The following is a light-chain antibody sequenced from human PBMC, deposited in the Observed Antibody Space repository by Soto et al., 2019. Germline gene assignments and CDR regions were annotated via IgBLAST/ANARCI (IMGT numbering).Light chain of an antibody. CDR2: EAS. V-gene: IGKV3-11*01. Sequence: IVLTQSPATLSLSPGERATLSGRASQSVGNYLAWYHRKPGQAPRLLIYEASNRATGIPARFSGSGSGTDFTLTISSLEPEDFAVYYCQQRSYLVTFGGGTAVEIK. CDR1: QSVGNY. J-gene: IGKJ4*01. CDR3: QQRSYLVT.